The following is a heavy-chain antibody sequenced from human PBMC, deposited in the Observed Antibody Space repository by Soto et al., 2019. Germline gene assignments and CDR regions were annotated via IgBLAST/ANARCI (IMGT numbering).Heavy chain of an antibody. Sequence: GGSLRLSCAASGFTFSSYAMSWVRQAPGKGLEWVSAISGSGGSTYYADSVKGRFTIPRDNSKNTLYLQMDSLRAEDTAVYYCAKGFGKELLNWFDPWGQGTLVTVSS. CDR2: ISGSGGST. V-gene: IGHV3-23*01. D-gene: IGHD1-26*01. CDR3: AKGFGKELLNWFDP. CDR1: GFTFSSYA. J-gene: IGHJ5*02.